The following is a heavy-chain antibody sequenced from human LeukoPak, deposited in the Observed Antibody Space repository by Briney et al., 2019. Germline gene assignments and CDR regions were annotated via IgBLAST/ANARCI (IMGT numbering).Heavy chain of an antibody. CDR1: GGTFTNLA. J-gene: IGHJ4*02. D-gene: IGHD5-24*01. CDR2: IIPTTGLA. CDR3: ARAPPRLDGYILYY. Sequence: SVKVSCKASGGTFTNLAISWVRQAPGQGLEWMGRIIPTTGLANYAQKFQGRVTVTADKSTSTAYMELSSLRSEDTAVYYCARAPPRLDGYILYYWGQGTLVTVSS. V-gene: IGHV1-69*04.